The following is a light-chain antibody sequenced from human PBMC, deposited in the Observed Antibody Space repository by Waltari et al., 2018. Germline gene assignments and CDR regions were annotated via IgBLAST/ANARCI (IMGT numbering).Light chain of an antibody. CDR3: RQYNGEPRT. J-gene: IGKJ1*01. Sequence: DIQMTQSPSTLSASVGHRVTITCRASQNINTWLAWHQQKPGKAPKLLIYKASSLESGVPSRFSGSGSGTEYTLTISSLQPDDFATYYCRQYNGEPRTFGQGTKVEVK. CDR1: QNINTW. CDR2: KAS. V-gene: IGKV1-5*03.